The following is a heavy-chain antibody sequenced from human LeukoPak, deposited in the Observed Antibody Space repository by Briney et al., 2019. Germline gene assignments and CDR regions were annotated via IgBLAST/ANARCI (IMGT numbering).Heavy chain of an antibody. CDR2: IYHSGST. Sequence: SETLSLTCAVSGGSISSGGYSWSWIRQPTGKGLEWIGYIYHSGSTYYNPSLKSRVTISVDRSKNQFSLKLSSVTAADTAVYYCARGGGYSYGYFDYWGQGTLVTVSS. CDR1: GGSISSGGYS. V-gene: IGHV4-30-2*01. CDR3: ARGGGYSYGYFDY. D-gene: IGHD5-18*01. J-gene: IGHJ4*02.